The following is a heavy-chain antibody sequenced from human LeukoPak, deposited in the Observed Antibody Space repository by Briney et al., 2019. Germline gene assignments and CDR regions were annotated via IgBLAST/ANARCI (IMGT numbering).Heavy chain of an antibody. V-gene: IGHV4-38-2*01. CDR1: HYSISSDCF. J-gene: IGHJ6*03. Sequence: PSETLSLTCSVSHYSISSDCFWGWIRQPPGKGLEWIGSLHHSGSTYYNPSLKSRVTISVDTSKNQFSLKLSSVTAADTAVYYCARAYYDYVWGSLDYYYYMDVWGKGTTVTISS. CDR3: ARAYYDYVWGSLDYYYYMDV. D-gene: IGHD3-16*01. CDR2: LHHSGST.